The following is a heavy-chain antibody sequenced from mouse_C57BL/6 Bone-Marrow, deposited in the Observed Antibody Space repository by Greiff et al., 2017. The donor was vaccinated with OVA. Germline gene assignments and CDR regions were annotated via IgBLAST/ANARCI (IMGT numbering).Heavy chain of an antibody. CDR1: GYTFTSYG. J-gene: IGHJ4*01. Sequence: QVQLQQSGAELARPGASVKLSCKASGYTFTSYGISWVKQRTGQGLEWIGEIYPRSGNTYYNEKFKGKATLTADKSSSTAYMELRSLTSEDSSVYFCARQAPLLLWNYYAMDYGDQGTSVTVSS. CDR2: IYPRSGNT. V-gene: IGHV1-81*01. D-gene: IGHD1-2*01. CDR3: ARQAPLLLWNYYAMDY.